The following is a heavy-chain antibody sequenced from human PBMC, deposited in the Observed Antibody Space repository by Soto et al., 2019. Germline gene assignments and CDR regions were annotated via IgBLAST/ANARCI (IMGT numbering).Heavy chain of an antibody. CDR1: GFTFSSYA. CDR3: ATARHCSSAACPAAE. J-gene: IGHJ4*02. Sequence: EVQLLESGGGLVQPGGSLRLSCAASGFTFSSYAMSWVRQAPGKGLEWVSAISGSGGSTYYADSVKGRFTISRDNSKNTLYLQMNSLRAEDTAVYYCATARHCSSAACPAAEWGQGTLITVSS. D-gene: IGHD2-2*01. CDR2: ISGSGGST. V-gene: IGHV3-23*01.